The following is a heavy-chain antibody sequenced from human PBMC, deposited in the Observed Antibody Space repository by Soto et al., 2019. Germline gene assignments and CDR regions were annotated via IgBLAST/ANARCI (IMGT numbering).Heavy chain of an antibody. V-gene: IGHV4-34*01. CDR1: GVPFSGYY. Sequence: SETLSLTCAVSGVPFSGYYWSWLRQSPGKGLEWIGEIKHSGNTNYNPSLKSRVTMLVDTSKNQLSLSLSSVTAADTAVYYCANLIVFHSSYYHDYWGHGTLVTVS. J-gene: IGHJ4*01. D-gene: IGHD1-26*01. CDR3: ANLIVFHSSYYHDY. CDR2: IKHSGNT.